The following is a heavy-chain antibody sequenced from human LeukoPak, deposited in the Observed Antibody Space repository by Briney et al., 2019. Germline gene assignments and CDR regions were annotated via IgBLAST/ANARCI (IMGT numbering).Heavy chain of an antibody. CDR1: GYSFIAYY. CDR2: INPKSGGT. J-gene: IGHJ4*02. V-gene: IGHV1-2*02. Sequence: ASVKVSCKTSGYSFIAYYMHWVRQAPGQGLEWMGWINPKSGGTKLAQKFQGRVTMTTDTSTSIAYLEMSKLRSDDTAVYFCTRXLLGLPAFSSPRLYYDFWGQGTLVTVSS. CDR3: TRXLLGLPAFSSPRLYYDF. D-gene: IGHD6-6*01.